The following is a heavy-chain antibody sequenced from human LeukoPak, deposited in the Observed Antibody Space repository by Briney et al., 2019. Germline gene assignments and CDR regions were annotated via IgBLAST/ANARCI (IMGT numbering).Heavy chain of an antibody. V-gene: IGHV3-7*01. J-gene: IGHJ4*02. Sequence: GGSLRLSCAASGFTFSKSWMSWVRQAPGKGLEWVANIKEDGTEIYYMDSVKGRFTISRDNAKNSLYLQMNSLRAEDTAVYYCTRDGRPLGYWGQGTLVTVSS. D-gene: IGHD1-26*01. CDR3: TRDGRPLGY. CDR2: IKEDGTEI. CDR1: GFTFSKSW.